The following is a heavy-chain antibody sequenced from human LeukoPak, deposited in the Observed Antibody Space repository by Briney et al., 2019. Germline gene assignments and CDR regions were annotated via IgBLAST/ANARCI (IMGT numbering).Heavy chain of an antibody. Sequence: GGSLRLSCAVSGITLSNYGMSWVRQAPGKGLEWVAGISYSGGRTNYADSVKGRFTISRDNPKNTLYLQMNSLRAEDTAVYFCAKRGVVIRVILVGFHKEAYYFDSWGQGALVTVSS. V-gene: IGHV3-23*01. J-gene: IGHJ4*02. D-gene: IGHD3-22*01. CDR1: GITLSNYG. CDR2: ISYSGGRT. CDR3: AKRGVVIRVILVGFHKEAYYFDS.